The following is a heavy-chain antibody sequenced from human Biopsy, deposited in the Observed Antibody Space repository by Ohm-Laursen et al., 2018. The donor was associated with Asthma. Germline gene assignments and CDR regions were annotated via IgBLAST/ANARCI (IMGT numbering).Heavy chain of an antibody. CDR2: IWYDGSNK. CDR1: GSTFSSYG. J-gene: IGHJ4*02. CDR3: TTGIDY. Sequence: SLRLSCTAPGSTFSSYGMHWVRQAPGKGLEWVAVIWYDGSNKYYADSVKGRFTISRDNSKNTLYLQMNSLRAEDAAVYYCTTGIDYWGQGTLVTVSS. V-gene: IGHV3-33*01.